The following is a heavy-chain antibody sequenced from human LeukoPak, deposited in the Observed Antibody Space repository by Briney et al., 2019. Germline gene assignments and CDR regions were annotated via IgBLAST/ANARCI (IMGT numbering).Heavy chain of an antibody. Sequence: GGSLRLSCEVSGYTFRNYGMNWVREAPGKGLEWVAVISYDGINEYYVDSVKGRFTISRDNSKNSLYLQMESLTIEDTAVYYCATGRVDYGDYGVVKHWGQGTLVTVSS. V-gene: IGHV3-30*03. CDR3: ATGRVDYGDYGVVKH. CDR1: GYTFRNYG. CDR2: ISYDGINE. D-gene: IGHD4-17*01. J-gene: IGHJ1*01.